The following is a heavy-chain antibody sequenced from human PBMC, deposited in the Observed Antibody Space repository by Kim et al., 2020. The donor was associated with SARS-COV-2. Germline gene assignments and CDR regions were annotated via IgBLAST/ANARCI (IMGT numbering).Heavy chain of an antibody. J-gene: IGHJ3*02. CDR3: ARDQAQTNHAFDI. Sequence: GGSLRRSCAASGFTFSSYAMHWVRQAPGKGLEWVAVISYDGSNKYYADSVKGRFTISRDNSKNTLYLQMNSLRAEDTAVYYCARDQAQTNHAFDIWGQGTMVTVSS. CDR2: ISYDGSNK. CDR1: GFTFSSYA. V-gene: IGHV3-30*04.